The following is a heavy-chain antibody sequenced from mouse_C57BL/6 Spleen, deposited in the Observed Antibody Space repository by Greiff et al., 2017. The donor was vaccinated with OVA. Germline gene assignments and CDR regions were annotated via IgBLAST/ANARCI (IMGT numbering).Heavy chain of an antibody. CDR2: IDPEDGDT. V-gene: IGHV14-2*01. CDR3: ANGNYEAMDY. D-gene: IGHD2-1*01. J-gene: IGHJ4*01. Sequence: EVQLQQSGAELVKPGASVKLSCTASGFNIKDYYMHWVKQRTEQGLEWIGRIDPEDGDTKYAPKFQGQATITADTSSNTAYLQLSSLTSEDTAVYYCANGNYEAMDYWGQGTSVTVSS. CDR1: GFNIKDYY.